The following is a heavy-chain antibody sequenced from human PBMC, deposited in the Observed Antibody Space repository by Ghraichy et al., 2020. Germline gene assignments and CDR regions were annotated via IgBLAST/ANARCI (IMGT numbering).Heavy chain of an antibody. CDR2: IYWNDDK. D-gene: IGHD6-19*01. J-gene: IGHJ4*02. Sequence: SGPTLVKPTQTLTLTCTFSGFSLSTSGVGMGWIRQPPGKALEWLALIYWNDDKRYSPSLKSRLTITKDTSKNQVVLRMTNMDPVDTATYYCAHTYSSGWFPNFDYWGQGTLVTVSS. CDR3: AHTYSSGWFPNFDY. V-gene: IGHV2-5*01. CDR1: GFSLSTSGVG.